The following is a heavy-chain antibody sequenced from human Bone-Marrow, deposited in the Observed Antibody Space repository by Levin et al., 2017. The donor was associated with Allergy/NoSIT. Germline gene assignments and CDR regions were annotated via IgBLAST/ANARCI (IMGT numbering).Heavy chain of an antibody. CDR2: IYYSGST. V-gene: IGHV4-39*01. Sequence: SQTLSLPCTVSGGSIRSSSSYWGWIRQPPEKRLEWIGSIYYSGSTYYNPSLKSRVTISVDTSKSQFSLKLSSVTAADTAVYYCERSRGYSYLADSWGQGTLVTVSS. CDR3: ERSRGYSYLADS. CDR1: GGSIRSSSSY. D-gene: IGHD5-18*01. J-gene: IGHJ4*02.